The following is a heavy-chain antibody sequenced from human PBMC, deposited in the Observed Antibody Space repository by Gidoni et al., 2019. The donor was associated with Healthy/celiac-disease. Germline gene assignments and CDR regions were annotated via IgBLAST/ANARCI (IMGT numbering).Heavy chain of an antibody. D-gene: IGHD1-26*01. CDR1: GFTVSSYA. CDR2: ISYDGSNK. CDR3: AREGTRGLLLLDAFDI. Sequence: SCAASGFTVSSYAMHWVRQAPGKGLEWVAVISYDGSNKYYADSVKGRFTISRDNSKNTLYLQMNSLRAEDTAVYYCAREGTRGLLLLDAFDIWGQGTMVTVSS. V-gene: IGHV3-30*04. J-gene: IGHJ3*02.